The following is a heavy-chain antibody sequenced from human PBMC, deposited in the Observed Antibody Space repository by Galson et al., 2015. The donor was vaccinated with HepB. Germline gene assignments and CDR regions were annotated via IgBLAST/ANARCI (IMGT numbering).Heavy chain of an antibody. Sequence: SLRLSCAASGFTYSNYWMHWVRQAPGKGLVWVSHIYSDGTNIKYADSVKGRFTISRDNAENTLYLEMNSLRVEDTAVYYCTRTLYSSSSYYWGQGTLVTVSS. V-gene: IGHV3-74*03. CDR2: IYSDGTNI. CDR3: TRTLYSSSSYY. J-gene: IGHJ4*02. CDR1: GFTYSNYW. D-gene: IGHD6-6*01.